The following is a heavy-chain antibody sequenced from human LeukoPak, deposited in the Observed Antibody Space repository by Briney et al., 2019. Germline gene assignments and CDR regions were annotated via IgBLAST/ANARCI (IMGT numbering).Heavy chain of an antibody. Sequence: PGRSLRLSCAASGFTFSSYGMHWVRQAPGKGLEWVAVIWYDGSNKYYADSVKGRFTTSRDNSKNTLYLQMNSLRAEDTAVYYCARGRYDFWSAHHQYYFDYWGQGTLVTVSS. CDR2: IWYDGSNK. CDR3: ARGRYDFWSAHHQYYFDY. J-gene: IGHJ4*02. V-gene: IGHV3-33*01. D-gene: IGHD3-3*01. CDR1: GFTFSSYG.